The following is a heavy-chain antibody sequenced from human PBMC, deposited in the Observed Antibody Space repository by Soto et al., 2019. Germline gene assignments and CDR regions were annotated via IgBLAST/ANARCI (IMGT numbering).Heavy chain of an antibody. V-gene: IGHV4-59*12. J-gene: IGHJ6*02. Sequence: SETLSLTCTVSGGSISSYYWSWIRQPPGKGLEWIGYIYYSGNTNYNPSLKSRVTMSVDTSKKQFSLKLTSVTAADTAVYYCARYSSNWFQTEGMDVWGQGTTVTAP. CDR2: IYYSGNT. CDR1: GGSISSYY. CDR3: ARYSSNWFQTEGMDV. D-gene: IGHD6-13*01.